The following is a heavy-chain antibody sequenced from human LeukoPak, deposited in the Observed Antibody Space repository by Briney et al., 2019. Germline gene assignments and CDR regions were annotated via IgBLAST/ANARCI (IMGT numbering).Heavy chain of an antibody. V-gene: IGHV3-48*01. J-gene: IGHJ4*02. D-gene: IGHD5-18*01. CDR1: GFSFSSYS. Sequence: PGGSLRLSCAASGFSFSSYSFNWVRQAPGKGLEWISYISSPTSNIHYADSVKGRFTISRDNAKNSLFLQMNSLRVDDTAVYYCAREGREYSYDYWRQGTLVTVSS. CDR3: AREGREYSYDY. CDR2: ISSPTSNI.